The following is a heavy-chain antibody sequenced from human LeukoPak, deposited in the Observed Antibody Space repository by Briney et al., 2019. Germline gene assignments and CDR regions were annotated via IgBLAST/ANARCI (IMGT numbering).Heavy chain of an antibody. D-gene: IGHD2-15*01. Sequence: GGSLRLSCAASGFTFSSYAMSWVRQAPGKGLEWVSAISGSGGSTYYADSVKGQFTISRDNSKNTLYLQMNSLRAEDTAVYYCAKGHNVAGYCSGGSCYCIDYWGQGTLVTVSS. CDR3: AKGHNVAGYCSGGSCYCIDY. CDR2: ISGSGGST. J-gene: IGHJ4*02. V-gene: IGHV3-23*01. CDR1: GFTFSSYA.